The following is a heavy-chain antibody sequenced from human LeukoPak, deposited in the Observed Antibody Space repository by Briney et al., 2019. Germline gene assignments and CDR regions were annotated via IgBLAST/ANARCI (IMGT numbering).Heavy chain of an antibody. CDR3: ASWSGPYYYYGMDV. D-gene: IGHD3-10*01. Sequence: SETLSLTCAVYGGSFSGYYWSWIRQPPGKGLEWIGEINHSGSTNYNPSLKSRVTISVDTSKNQFSLKLSSVTAADTAVYYCASWSGPYYYYGMDVWGQGTTVTVSS. CDR1: GGSFSGYY. CDR2: INHSGST. V-gene: IGHV4-34*01. J-gene: IGHJ6*02.